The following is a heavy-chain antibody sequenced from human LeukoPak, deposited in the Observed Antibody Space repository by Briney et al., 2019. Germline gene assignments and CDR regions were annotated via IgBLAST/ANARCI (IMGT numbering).Heavy chain of an antibody. V-gene: IGHV1-24*01. Sequence: ASVKVSCKVSGYTLTELSMHWVRQAPGKGLEWMGGFDPEDGETIYAQKIQGRVTMTEDTSTDTAYMELSSLRSEDTAVYYCARDFFRFGYSENLYYFDFWGQGTLVTVSS. CDR3: ARDFFRFGYSENLYYFDF. CDR1: GYTLTELS. D-gene: IGHD1-26*01. CDR2: FDPEDGET. J-gene: IGHJ4*02.